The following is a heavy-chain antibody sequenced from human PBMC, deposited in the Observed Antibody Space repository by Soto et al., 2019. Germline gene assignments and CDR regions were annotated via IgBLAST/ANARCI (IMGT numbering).Heavy chain of an antibody. CDR2: VYGSRYT. D-gene: IGHD5-18*01. CDR3: VRALRHTAMVYPWFDH. V-gene: IGHV4-31*03. J-gene: IGHJ5*02. Sequence: SGTLSLTCTVSGASISTGAYYWGWVRQRQGMGLEWIGYVYGSRYTYYNMSLRSRLTISLDRSNNQFSLGLTSVTAADTAAYYCVRALRHTAMVYPWFDHRGQGTLVTVSS. CDR1: GASISTGAYY.